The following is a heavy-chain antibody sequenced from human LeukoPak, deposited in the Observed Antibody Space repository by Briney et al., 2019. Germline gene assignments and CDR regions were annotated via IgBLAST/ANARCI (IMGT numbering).Heavy chain of an antibody. J-gene: IGHJ4*02. CDR1: GGTFSSYA. V-gene: IGHV1-69*13. Sequence: ASVKVSCKASGGTFSSYAISWVRQAPGQGLEWMGGIIPIFGTANYAQKFQGRVTITADESTSTAYMELSSLRSEDTAVYYCASPSVGVTELDYWGQGTLVTVSS. CDR3: ASPSVGVTELDY. D-gene: IGHD1-26*01. CDR2: IIPIFGTA.